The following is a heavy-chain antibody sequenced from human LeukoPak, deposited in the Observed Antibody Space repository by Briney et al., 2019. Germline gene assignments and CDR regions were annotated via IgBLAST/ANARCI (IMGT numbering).Heavy chain of an antibody. CDR2: IRYDGSNL. Sequence: GGSLRLSCAASGFSFSNYGMHWVRQAPGKGLEWVSFIRYDGSNLYYADSVKGRFTISRDNYKSTLYLQMNSLRAEDTAIYYCAKGAPNLPDYWGQGTLVTVSS. J-gene: IGHJ4*02. CDR3: AKGAPNLPDY. V-gene: IGHV3-30*02. CDR1: GFSFSNYG. D-gene: IGHD5/OR15-5a*01.